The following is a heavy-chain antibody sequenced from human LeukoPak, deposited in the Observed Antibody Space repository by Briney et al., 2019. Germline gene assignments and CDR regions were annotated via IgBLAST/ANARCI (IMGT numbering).Heavy chain of an antibody. D-gene: IGHD3-10*01. V-gene: IGHV3-30*04. CDR1: GFTFSSYA. CDR3: AKEGSLGFGELFGFDY. J-gene: IGHJ4*02. CDR2: ISYDGSNK. Sequence: PGGSLRLSCAASGFTFSSYAMHWVRQAPGKGLEWVAVISYDGSNKYYADSVKGRFTISRDNSKNTLYLQMNSLRAEDTAVYYCAKEGSLGFGELFGFDYWGQGTLVTVSS.